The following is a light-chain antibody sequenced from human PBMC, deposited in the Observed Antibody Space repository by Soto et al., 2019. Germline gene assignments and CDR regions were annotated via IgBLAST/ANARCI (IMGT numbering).Light chain of an antibody. V-gene: IGLV1-40*01. J-gene: IGLJ3*02. CDR1: SSNIGAGY. CDR2: GNS. CDR3: QSYDSSLSGSV. Sequence: QSVLTQPPSVSGAPGQRVTISCTGSSSNIGAGYVHWYQQLPGTAPKLLIYGNSNRPSGVPDRFSGSKSGTSASLAITGLLAEDEADYYCQSYDSSLSGSVFGGGTKLTVL.